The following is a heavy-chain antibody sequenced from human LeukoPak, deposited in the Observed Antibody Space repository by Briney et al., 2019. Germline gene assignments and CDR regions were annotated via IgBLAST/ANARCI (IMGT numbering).Heavy chain of an antibody. D-gene: IGHD3-16*02. V-gene: IGHV3-30*04. CDR3: ARAGDDYVWGSYRPFDY. CDR1: EFTFSSYA. J-gene: IGHJ4*02. CDR2: ISYDGSNK. Sequence: GGSLRLSCAASEFTFSSYAMHWVRQAPGKGLEWVAVISYDGSNKYYADSVKGRFTISRDNAKNSLYLQMNSLRAEDTAVYYCARAGDDYVWGSYRPFDYWGQGTLVTVSS.